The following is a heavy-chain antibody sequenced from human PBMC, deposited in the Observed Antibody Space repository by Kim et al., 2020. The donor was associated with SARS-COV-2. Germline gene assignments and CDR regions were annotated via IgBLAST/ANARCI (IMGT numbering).Heavy chain of an antibody. J-gene: IGHJ6*02. V-gene: IGHV3-30*07. D-gene: IGHD3-10*01. Sequence: SMKGRFTISRDNSKNTLYLQMNSLRAEDTAVYYCARTYYTNTYYYYGMDVWGQGTTVTVSS. CDR3: ARTYYTNTYYYYGMDV.